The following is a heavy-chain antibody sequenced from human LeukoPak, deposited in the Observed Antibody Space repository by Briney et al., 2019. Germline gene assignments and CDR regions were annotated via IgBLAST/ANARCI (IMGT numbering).Heavy chain of an antibody. CDR3: SRNGLVDFDY. J-gene: IGHJ4*02. CDR2: IRRRAYGRAT. CDR1: RFAFDDFA. Sequence: PGQSLRLSCTTSRFAFDDFAMSWVRQPAAKGLEWVGFIRRRAYGRATEYAASVKGRFIISRDDSKGIANLQMSSLKTEDTAVYYCSRNGLVDFDYWGQGSRVIVSP. V-gene: IGHV3-49*04.